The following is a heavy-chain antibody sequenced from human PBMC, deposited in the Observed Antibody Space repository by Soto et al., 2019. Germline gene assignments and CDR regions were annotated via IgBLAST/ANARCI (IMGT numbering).Heavy chain of an antibody. D-gene: IGHD5-18*01. V-gene: IGHV5-51*01. CDR1: GYSCTTYW. J-gene: IGHJ4*02. Sequence: PGESLKISCKGSGYSCTTYWIGWVRQMPGKGLEWMGIIYLGDSDIRYSPSFQGQVTISADKSISTAYLQWSSLKASDTAMYYCARRVYGYSYADWGQGTLVTVSS. CDR2: IYLGDSDI. CDR3: ARRVYGYSYAD.